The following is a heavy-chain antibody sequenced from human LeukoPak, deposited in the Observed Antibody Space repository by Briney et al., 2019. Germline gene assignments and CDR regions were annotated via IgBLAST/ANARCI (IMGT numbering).Heavy chain of an antibody. Sequence: ASVKVSFKASGYTFTGYYMHWVRQAPGQGLEWMGWINPNSGGTNYAQKFQGRVTMTRDTSISTAYMELSRLRSDDTAVYYCARDPYDTPSFDYWGQGTLVAVSS. D-gene: IGHD3-9*01. V-gene: IGHV1-2*02. CDR3: ARDPYDTPSFDY. J-gene: IGHJ4*02. CDR1: GYTFTGYY. CDR2: INPNSGGT.